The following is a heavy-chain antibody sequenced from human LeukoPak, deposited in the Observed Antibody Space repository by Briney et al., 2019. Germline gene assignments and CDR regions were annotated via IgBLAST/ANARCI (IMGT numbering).Heavy chain of an antibody. Sequence: ASVKVSCKASGYTFTSYGISWVRQAPGQGLEWMGWISAYNGNTNYAQKLQGRVTMTTDTSTSTAYMVLRSLRSDDTAVYYCARETGYYYDSSGYSEEYYFDYWGQGTLVTVSS. CDR1: GYTFTSYG. V-gene: IGHV1-18*01. D-gene: IGHD3-22*01. CDR2: ISAYNGNT. CDR3: ARETGYYYDSSGYSEEYYFDY. J-gene: IGHJ4*02.